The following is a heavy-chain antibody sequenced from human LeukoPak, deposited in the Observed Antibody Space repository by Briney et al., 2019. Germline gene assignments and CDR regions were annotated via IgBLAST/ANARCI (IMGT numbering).Heavy chain of an antibody. CDR2: ITGSGIST. V-gene: IGHV3-23*01. CDR3: SKDNTTVITYEFDY. D-gene: IGHD4-23*01. CDR1: GFTFSSYA. Sequence: GGSLRLSCAASGFTFSSYAMSWVRQAPGKGLEWVSAITGSGISTYYADSAKGRFTISRDNSKNTLYLQMNSLRAEDTAVYYCSKDNTTVITYEFDYWGQGTLVTVSS. J-gene: IGHJ4*02.